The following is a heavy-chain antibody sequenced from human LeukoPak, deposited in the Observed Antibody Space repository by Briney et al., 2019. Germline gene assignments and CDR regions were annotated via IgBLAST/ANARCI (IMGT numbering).Heavy chain of an antibody. CDR2: ISAYNGNT. Sequence: ASVKVSCKASGFTFTTFAFGWVRQAPGQGLEWMGWISAYNGNTNYAQNLQGRVTMTTDTSTTTVYMELRGLGSDDTDVYYCARHMSSGWPLDSFDIWGQGTMVTVSS. D-gene: IGHD6-19*01. V-gene: IGHV1-18*04. J-gene: IGHJ3*02. CDR3: ARHMSSGWPLDSFDI. CDR1: GFTFTTFA.